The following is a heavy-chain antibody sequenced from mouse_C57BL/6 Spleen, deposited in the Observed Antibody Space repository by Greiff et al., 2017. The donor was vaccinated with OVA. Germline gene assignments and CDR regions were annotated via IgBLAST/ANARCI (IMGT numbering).Heavy chain of an antibody. Sequence: EVQLVESGAGLVKPGGSLKLSCAASGFTFSDYGMHWVRQAPEKGLEWVAYISSGSSTIYDADTVKGRFTIARDTAKNTLFLQMTSLRSEDTAMYYCTLYCKLTGASKSWLAYWGQGTPVTVSA. CDR1: GFTFSDYG. J-gene: IGHJ3*01. CDR3: TLYCKLTGASKSWLAY. D-gene: IGHD4-1*01. CDR2: ISSGSSTI. V-gene: IGHV5-17*01.